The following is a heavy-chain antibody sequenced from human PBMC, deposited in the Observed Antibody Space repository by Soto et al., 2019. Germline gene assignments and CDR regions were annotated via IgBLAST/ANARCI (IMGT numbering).Heavy chain of an antibody. CDR2: MQPSSGRT. J-gene: IGHJ4*02. D-gene: IGHD1-26*01. CDR3: ARGVTAGVDY. Sequence: ASVKVSCKASGYSFTSLDINWLRQTTGQGLEWMGWMQPSSGRTGYAQKFQGRVTMTRDTSINTAYMELSSLTSDDTAFYYCARGVTAGVDYWGQGTLVTVSS. V-gene: IGHV1-8*01. CDR1: GYSFTSLD.